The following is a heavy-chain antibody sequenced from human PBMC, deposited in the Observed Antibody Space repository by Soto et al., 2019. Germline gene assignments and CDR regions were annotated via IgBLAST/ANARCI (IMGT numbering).Heavy chain of an antibody. CDR3: ARDYYTRFDY. J-gene: IGHJ4*02. D-gene: IGHD1-26*01. CDR1: GFTFTNAW. V-gene: IGHV3-15*07. CDR2: VKSKMDGGTA. Sequence: EVQLVESGGDLIKPGGSLRLSCAASGFTFTNAWMNWVRQAPGKGLEWVGRVKSKMDGGTADSAASVEGRFTISRDDSKNTVYLEMNNLQTEDTAVYYCARDYYTRFDYWGQGTLVTVSS.